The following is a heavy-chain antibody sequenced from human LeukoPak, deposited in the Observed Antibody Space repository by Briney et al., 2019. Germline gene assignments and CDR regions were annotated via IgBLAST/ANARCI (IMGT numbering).Heavy chain of an antibody. Sequence: SETLSLTCTVSGGSISSYYWSWIRQPPGKGLEWLGYIYYSGSTNYNPSLKSRVTISVDTSKNQFSLKLSSVTAADTAVYYCARGGYYGSGSYYEDFDPWGQGTLVTVSS. CDR1: GGSISSYY. CDR3: ARGGYYGSGSYYEDFDP. V-gene: IGHV4-59*01. J-gene: IGHJ5*02. D-gene: IGHD3-10*01. CDR2: IYYSGST.